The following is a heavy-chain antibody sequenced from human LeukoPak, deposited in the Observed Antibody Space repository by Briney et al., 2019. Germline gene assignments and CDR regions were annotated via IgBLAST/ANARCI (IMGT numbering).Heavy chain of an antibody. CDR2: ISSSSSTI. J-gene: IGHJ4*02. D-gene: IGHD6-19*01. CDR1: GFTFSSYS. CDR3: ARGYSSALDY. V-gene: IGHV3-48*01. Sequence: QPGGSLRLSCAASGFTFSSYSMNWVRQAPGKGLEWVSYISSSSSTIYYADSVKGRFTISRDNAKNSLYLQVNSLRAEDTAVYYCARGYSSALDYWGQGALVTVSS.